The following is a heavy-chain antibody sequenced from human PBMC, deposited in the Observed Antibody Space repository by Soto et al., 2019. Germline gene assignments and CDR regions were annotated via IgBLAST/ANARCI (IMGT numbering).Heavy chain of an antibody. V-gene: IGHV1-3*01. Sequence: ASVKVSCKASGYTFTSYAMHWVLQAPGQRLEWMGWINAGNGNTKYSQKFQGRVTITRDTSASTAYMELSSLRSEDTAVYYCARAYSSGWYYFDYWGQGTLVTVSS. CDR1: GYTFTSYA. J-gene: IGHJ4*02. CDR2: INAGNGNT. CDR3: ARAYSSGWYYFDY. D-gene: IGHD6-19*01.